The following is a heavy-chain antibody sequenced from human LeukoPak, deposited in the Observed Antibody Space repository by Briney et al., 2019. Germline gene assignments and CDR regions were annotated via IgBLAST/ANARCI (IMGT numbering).Heavy chain of an antibody. D-gene: IGHD3-22*01. J-gene: IGHJ3*02. CDR1: GFIFSDYG. CDR3: ARGDYYNSSGYYFPDAFDI. V-gene: IGHV3-30*03. CDR2: ISYDGSNK. Sequence: PGRSLRLSCAASGFIFSDYGMHWVRQAPGKGLEWVAFISYDGSNKDYAGSVKGRFTISRDNSKNTLYLQMSSLRAEDTAVYYCARGDYYNSSGYYFPDAFDIWGQGTMVTVSS.